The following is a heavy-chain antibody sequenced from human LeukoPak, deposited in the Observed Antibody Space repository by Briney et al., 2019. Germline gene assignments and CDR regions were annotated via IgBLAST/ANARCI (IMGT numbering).Heavy chain of an antibody. J-gene: IGHJ4*02. CDR3: ARHEVGATDF. Sequence: GESLKISCQGSGYSFTNYWIAWVRQMPGKGLEWMGLIYPADSDTRYSPSFQGQVTISADKSISTAYLQWSSLKASDTAMYFCARHEVGATDFWGQGTLVTVSS. CDR2: IYPADSDT. CDR1: GYSFTNYW. D-gene: IGHD1-26*01. V-gene: IGHV5-51*01.